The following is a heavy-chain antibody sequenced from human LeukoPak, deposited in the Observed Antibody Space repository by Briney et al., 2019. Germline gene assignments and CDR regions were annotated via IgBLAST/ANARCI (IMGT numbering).Heavy chain of an antibody. Sequence: SETLSLTCTVSGGSMSTYYWTWIRQPPGKGLEWIGFIYYTGSTNYNPSLKSRVTISVDTSKNQFSLKLSSVTAADAAVYYCAGMRITTPTVRTLDYWGQGTLVTVSS. CDR3: AGMRITTPTVRTLDY. D-gene: IGHD1-14*01. CDR1: GGSMSTYY. V-gene: IGHV4-59*01. CDR2: IYYTGST. J-gene: IGHJ4*02.